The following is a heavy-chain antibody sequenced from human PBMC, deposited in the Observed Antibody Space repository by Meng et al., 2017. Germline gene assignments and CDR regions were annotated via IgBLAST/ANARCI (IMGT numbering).Heavy chain of an antibody. D-gene: IGHD3-3*01. Sequence: SVKVSCKASGFTFTSSAMQWVRQARGQRLEWIGWIVVGSGNTNYAQKFQERVTITRDMSTSTAYMELSSLRSEDTAVYYCASPPRDYYDFSYFDYWGQGTLVTVSS. CDR3: ASPPRDYYDFSYFDY. V-gene: IGHV1-58*02. J-gene: IGHJ4*02. CDR2: IVVGSGNT. CDR1: GFTFTSSA.